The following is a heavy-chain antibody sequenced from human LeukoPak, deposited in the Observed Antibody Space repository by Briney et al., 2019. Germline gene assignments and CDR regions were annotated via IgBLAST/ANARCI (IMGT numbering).Heavy chain of an antibody. CDR1: GFTFSSYG. Sequence: PGGSLRLSCAASGFTFSSYGIHWVRRAPGKWLEWVAIISNDGSNEYYADSVKGRFTISRDNSKNTVYLQMNSLRAEDTALYYCAKGARFFFYGMDVWGQGTTVTVFS. V-gene: IGHV3-30*18. D-gene: IGHD6-6*01. CDR2: ISNDGSNE. CDR3: AKGARFFFYGMDV. J-gene: IGHJ6*02.